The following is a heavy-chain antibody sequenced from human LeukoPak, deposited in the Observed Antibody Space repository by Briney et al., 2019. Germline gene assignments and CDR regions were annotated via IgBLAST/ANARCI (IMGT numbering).Heavy chain of an antibody. CDR3: ARGPYSYDSSGAFDI. J-gene: IGHJ3*02. CDR2: IYYSEST. CDR1: GGSISSYY. V-gene: IGHV4-59*08. D-gene: IGHD3-22*01. Sequence: SETLSLTCTVSGGSISSYYWSWIRQPPGKGLEWIGYIYYSESTNYNPSLKSRVTISVDKSKNQFSLKLSSVTAADTAVYFCARGPYSYDSSGAFDIWGQGTMVTVSS.